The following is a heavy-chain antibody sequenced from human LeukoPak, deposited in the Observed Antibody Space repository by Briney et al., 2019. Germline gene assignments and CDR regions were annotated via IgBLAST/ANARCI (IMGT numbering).Heavy chain of an antibody. V-gene: IGHV4-34*01. J-gene: IGHJ5*02. CDR3: ARGYYDFWSGTDSWFDP. D-gene: IGHD3-3*01. CDR1: GGSFSGYY. CDR2: INHSGST. Sequence: SETLSLTCAVYGGSFSGYYWSWIRQPPGKGLEWIGEINHSGSTNYNPSLKSRVTISVDTSKNQFSLKLSSVTAADTAVYYCARGYYDFWSGTDSWFDPWGQGTLVTVSS.